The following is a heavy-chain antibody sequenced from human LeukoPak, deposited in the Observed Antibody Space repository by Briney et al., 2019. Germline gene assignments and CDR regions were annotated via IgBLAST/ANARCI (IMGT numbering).Heavy chain of an antibody. CDR3: ASSYSRGFVN. Sequence: GGSLRLSCAASGFTFISYSMNWVRQAPGGGLEWVAYIKKDGSEKYYVDSLKGRFTISRDNAKNSLYLQMNSLRVEDTAVYYCASSYSRGFVNWGQGTLVTVSS. D-gene: IGHD1-26*01. CDR2: IKKDGSEK. CDR1: GFTFISYS. J-gene: IGHJ4*02. V-gene: IGHV3-7*01.